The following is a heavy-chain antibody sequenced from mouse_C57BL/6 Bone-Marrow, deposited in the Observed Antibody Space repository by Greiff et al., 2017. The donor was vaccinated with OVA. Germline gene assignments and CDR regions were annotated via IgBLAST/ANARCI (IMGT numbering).Heavy chain of an antibody. CDR1: GYTFTSYW. CDR3: ARGAYYGSSLDY. CDR2: IYPGSGST. J-gene: IGHJ2*01. Sequence: QVQLQQPGAELVKPGASVKMSCKASGYTFTSYWINWVKQRPGQGLEWIGDIYPGSGSTNYNEKFKSKATLTVDTSSSTAYMQLSSLTSEDSAVVYCARGAYYGSSLDYWGQGTTLTVSA. D-gene: IGHD1-1*01. V-gene: IGHV1-55*01.